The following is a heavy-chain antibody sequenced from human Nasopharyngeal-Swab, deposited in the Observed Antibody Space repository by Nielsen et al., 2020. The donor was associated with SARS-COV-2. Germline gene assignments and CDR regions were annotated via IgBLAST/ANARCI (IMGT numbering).Heavy chain of an antibody. Sequence: GEPLKISCAASGFTFSSYWMHWVRQAPGKGLVWVSRINSDGSSTSYADSVKGRFTISRDNAKNTLYLQMNSLRAEDTAVYYCARESYNWNVYYYYGMDVWGQGTTVTVSS. CDR1: GFTFSSYW. V-gene: IGHV3-74*01. D-gene: IGHD1-1*01. J-gene: IGHJ6*02. CDR2: INSDGSST. CDR3: ARESYNWNVYYYYGMDV.